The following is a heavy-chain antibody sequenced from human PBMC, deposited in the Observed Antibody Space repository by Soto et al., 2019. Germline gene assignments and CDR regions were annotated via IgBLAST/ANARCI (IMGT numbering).Heavy chain of an antibody. CDR3: ARYDFWSGYLDYYYGKDD. V-gene: IGHV1-18*01. J-gene: IGHJ6*02. Sequence: QVQLVQSGAEVKKPGASVKVSCKASGYTFTSYGISWVRQAPGQGLEWMGWISAYNGNTNYAQKLQGRVTVTTDTSTSTAYTELRSLRSDDTAVYYCARYDFWSGYLDYYYGKDDWGQGTTVTVSS. D-gene: IGHD3-3*01. CDR1: GYTFTSYG. CDR2: ISAYNGNT.